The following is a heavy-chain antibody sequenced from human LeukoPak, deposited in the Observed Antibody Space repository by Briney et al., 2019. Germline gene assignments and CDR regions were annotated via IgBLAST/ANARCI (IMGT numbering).Heavy chain of an antibody. CDR1: GGSVSSYS. CDR2: IYNRGHT. J-gene: IGHJ6*03. CDR3: ARAQEDDFWSGYPELLSYYMDD. Sequence: SETLSLTCTVSGGSVSSYSWSWIRQPPVKGLEWIGDIYNRGHTNYNPSLESRVSMSVDTSKNQFSLKLRSVTAADTAVYYCARAQEDDFWSGYPELLSYYMDDWGKGTTVAVSS. D-gene: IGHD3-3*01. V-gene: IGHV4-59*02.